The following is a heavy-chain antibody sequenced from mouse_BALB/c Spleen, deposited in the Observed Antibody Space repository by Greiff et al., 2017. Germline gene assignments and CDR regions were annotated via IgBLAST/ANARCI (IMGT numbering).Heavy chain of an antibody. CDR1: GFSFTDYG. Sequence: VQLQQSGAGLVAPSQTLTITCTASGFSFTDYGVSWIRQPPGKGLEWLGVIWGGGSTYYNSALKSRLSISNDNYTSQVFLKMNRLQTDDTAMYYCAKRGTTTPHFDDWGAGTTVTVSS. V-gene: IGHV2-6-5*01. CDR3: AKRGTTTPHFDD. D-gene: IGHD1-1*01. CDR2: IWGGGST. J-gene: IGHJ1*01.